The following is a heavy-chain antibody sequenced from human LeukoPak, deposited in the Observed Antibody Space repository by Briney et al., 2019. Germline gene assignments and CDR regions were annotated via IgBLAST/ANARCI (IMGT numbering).Heavy chain of an antibody. D-gene: IGHD3-16*01. CDR1: GGSISSYY. CDR3: ARRGGSYGPLDY. V-gene: IGHV4-59*01. CDR2: IYYSGST. J-gene: IGHJ4*02. Sequence: SETLSLTCTVSGGSISSYYWSWIRQPPGKGLEWIGYIYYSGSTNYNPSLKSRVTISVDTSKDQFSLKLSSVTAADTAVYYCARRGGSYGPLDYWGQGTLVTVSS.